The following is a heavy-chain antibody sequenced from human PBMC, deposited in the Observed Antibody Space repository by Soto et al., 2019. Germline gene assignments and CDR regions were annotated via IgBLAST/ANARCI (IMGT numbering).Heavy chain of an antibody. J-gene: IGHJ6*02. D-gene: IGHD3-10*01. CDR2: ISAYNGNT. Sequence: QVQLVQSGAEVKKPGASVKVSCKASGYTFTSYGISWVRQAPGQGLEWMGWISAYNGNTNYAQKLQGRVTMTTDTSTSTADMELRSLRSDDTAVYYCARDREVRGVTGFYYGMDVWGQGTTVTVSS. V-gene: IGHV1-18*01. CDR1: GYTFTSYG. CDR3: ARDREVRGVTGFYYGMDV.